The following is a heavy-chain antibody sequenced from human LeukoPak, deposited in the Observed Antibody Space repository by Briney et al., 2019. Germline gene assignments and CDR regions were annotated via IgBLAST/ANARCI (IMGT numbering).Heavy chain of an antibody. CDR1: GFTFSSYA. CDR2: ISGSGGST. V-gene: IGHV3-23*01. Sequence: GGSLRLSCAASGFTFSSYAMSWVRQAPGKGLEWVSAISGSGGSTYYADSVKGRFTISRDNSKNTLYLQMNSLRAEDTAVYYCAKFSSQQWLVPPPYFDYWGQGTLVTVSS. CDR3: AKFSSQQWLVPPPYFDY. D-gene: IGHD6-19*01. J-gene: IGHJ4*02.